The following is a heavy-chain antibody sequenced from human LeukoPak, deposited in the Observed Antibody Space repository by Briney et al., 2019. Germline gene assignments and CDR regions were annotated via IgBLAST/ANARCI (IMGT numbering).Heavy chain of an antibody. J-gene: IGHJ6*02. CDR2: INTNTGNP. CDR3: ARGRFLEWFWGYYYYYGMDV. V-gene: IGHV7-4-1*02. D-gene: IGHD3-3*01. CDR1: GYTFTSYA. Sequence: ASVKVSCKASGYTFTSYAMNWVRQAPGQGLEWMGWINTNTGNPTYAQGFTGRFVFSLDTSVSTAYLQISSLKAEDTAVYYCARGRFLEWFWGYYYYYGMDVWGQGTTVTVSS.